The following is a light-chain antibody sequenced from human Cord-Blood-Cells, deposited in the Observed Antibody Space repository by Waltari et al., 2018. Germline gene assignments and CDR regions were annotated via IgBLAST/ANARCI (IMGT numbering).Light chain of an antibody. CDR3: CAYAGSSTYVV. CDR2: EGS. J-gene: IGLJ2*01. V-gene: IGLV2-23*01. Sequence: QSALTQPASVSGSPGQSITISCTGTSSDVGSYNLVSWYQQHPGKAPKLMIYEGSKRPSGLSNRFSGCKYGNAASLTISGLQAEDETEYYCCAYAGSSTYVVFGGGTKLTVL. CDR1: SSDVGSYNL.